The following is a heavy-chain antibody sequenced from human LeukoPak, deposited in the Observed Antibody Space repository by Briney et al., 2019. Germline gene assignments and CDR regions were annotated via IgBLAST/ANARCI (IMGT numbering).Heavy chain of an antibody. Sequence: SETLSPTCTVSGGSISSYYWSWIRQPPGKGLEWIGYIYYSGSTNYNPSLKSRVTISVDTSKNQFSLKLSSVTAADTAVYYCASGGYSYGTLYWGQGALVTVSS. D-gene: IGHD5-18*01. J-gene: IGHJ4*02. CDR1: GGSISSYY. CDR3: ASGGYSYGTLY. CDR2: IYYSGST. V-gene: IGHV4-59*01.